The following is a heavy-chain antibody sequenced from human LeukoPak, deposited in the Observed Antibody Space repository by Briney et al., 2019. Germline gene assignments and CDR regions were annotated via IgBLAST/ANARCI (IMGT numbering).Heavy chain of an antibody. V-gene: IGHV3-33*01. CDR3: ARDRGGRGSSWYFGWFDP. Sequence: GRSLRLSCAPSGFTFSSYGMHWVRQAPGRGGGWVAVICYDGSNIYYADSVKARFTISRDNSKTTLYLQMNSLRAEDTAVYYCARDRGGRGSSWYFGWFDPWGQGTLVTVSS. D-gene: IGHD6-13*01. J-gene: IGHJ5*02. CDR1: GFTFSSYG. CDR2: ICYDGSNI.